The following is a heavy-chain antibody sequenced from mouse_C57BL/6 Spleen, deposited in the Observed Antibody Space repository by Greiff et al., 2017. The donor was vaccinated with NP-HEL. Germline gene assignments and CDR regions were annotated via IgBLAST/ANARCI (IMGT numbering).Heavy chain of an antibody. CDR2: ILPGSGST. Sequence: VQLQQSGAELMKPGASVKLSCKATGYTFTGYWIEWVKQRPGHGLEWIGEILPGSGSTNYNEKFKGKATFTADTSSNTAYMQLSSLTTEDSAIYYCARSITTVVATSYYFDYWGQGTTLTVSS. D-gene: IGHD1-1*01. CDR3: ARSITTVVATSYYFDY. J-gene: IGHJ2*01. V-gene: IGHV1-9*01. CDR1: GYTFTGYW.